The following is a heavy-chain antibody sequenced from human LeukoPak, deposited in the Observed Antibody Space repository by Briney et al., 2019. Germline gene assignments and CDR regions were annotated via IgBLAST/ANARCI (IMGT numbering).Heavy chain of an antibody. V-gene: IGHV1-24*01. D-gene: IGHD2-2*01. CDR1: GYTLTELS. CDR2: FDPEDGET. CDR3: ATFSFEVPMDV. Sequence: ASVTVSCTVSGYTLTELSMHWVRQAPGKGLEWMGGFDPEDGETIYAQKFQGRVTMTEDTSTDTAYMELSSLRSEDTAVYYCATFSFEVPMDVWGQGTTVTVSS. J-gene: IGHJ6*02.